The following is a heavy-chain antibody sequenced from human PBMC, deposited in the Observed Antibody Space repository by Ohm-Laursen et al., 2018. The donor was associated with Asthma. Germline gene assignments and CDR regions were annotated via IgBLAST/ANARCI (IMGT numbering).Heavy chain of an antibody. J-gene: IGHJ6*02. CDR2: ISYDGSNK. Sequence: SLRLSCSASGFTFSSYGMHWVRQAPGKGLEWVAVISYDGSNKYYADSVKGRFTISRDNSKNTLYLQMNSLRAEDTAVYYCARAPLLSVYYYGMDIWGQGTTVTVSS. CDR1: GFTFSSYG. CDR3: ARAPLLSVYYYGMDI. V-gene: IGHV3-30*03. D-gene: IGHD2-21*01.